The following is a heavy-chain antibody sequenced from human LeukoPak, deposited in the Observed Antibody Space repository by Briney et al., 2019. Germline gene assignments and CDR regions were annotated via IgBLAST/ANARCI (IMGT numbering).Heavy chain of an antibody. Sequence: PGGSLRLSCAASGFTFSSYSMNWVRQAPGKGLEWVSSTSSSSSYIYYADSVKGRFTISRDNAKNSLYLQMNSLSAEDTAVYYCARKTVGDFDYWGQGTLVTVSS. CDR1: GFTFSSYS. V-gene: IGHV3-21*01. J-gene: IGHJ4*02. CDR2: TSSSSSYI. D-gene: IGHD1-26*01. CDR3: ARKTVGDFDY.